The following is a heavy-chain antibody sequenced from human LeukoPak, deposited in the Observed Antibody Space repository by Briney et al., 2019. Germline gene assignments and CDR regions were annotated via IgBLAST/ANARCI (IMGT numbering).Heavy chain of an antibody. CDR3: GRLLYGSGQGWFDP. Sequence: GGSLRLSCAASGFTFSDYYMSWIRQAPGKGLEWVSYISGSSSYTNYADSVKGRFTISRDNAKNSLYLQMNSLRAEDTAVYYCGRLLYGSGQGWFDPWGQGTLVTVSS. J-gene: IGHJ5*02. CDR2: ISGSSSYT. D-gene: IGHD3-10*01. CDR1: GFTFSDYY. V-gene: IGHV3-11*06.